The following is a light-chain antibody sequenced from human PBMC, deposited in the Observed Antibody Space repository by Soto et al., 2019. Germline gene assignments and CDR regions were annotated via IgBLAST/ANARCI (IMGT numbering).Light chain of an antibody. V-gene: IGKV1-12*01. CDR2: VAS. J-gene: IGKJ3*01. CDR3: QQAYSFPFT. CDR1: QDISTW. Sequence: DIQMTQSPSSVSASVGDRVTITCRASQDISTWLAWYQQKPGKAPNLLIYVASSLQSGVPSRFSGSGSGTTFTLTISSLQPDDAATYYCQQAYSFPFTFGPGTTVEI.